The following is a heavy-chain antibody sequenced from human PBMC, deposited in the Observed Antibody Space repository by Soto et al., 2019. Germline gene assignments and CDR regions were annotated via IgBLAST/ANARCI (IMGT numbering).Heavy chain of an antibody. J-gene: IGHJ3*02. CDR3: ERDVSTGRSSLYLDAFDI. CDR2: INRDGSKK. CDR1: GFTLSAYW. V-gene: IGHV3-7*05. D-gene: IGHD3-10*01. Sequence: EVQLEESGGDLVQPGGSLRLSCAASGFTLSAYWMTWVRQAPGKGLEWVANINRDGSKKSYLDSVRGRFTISRDNVGNSLYLQMNSMRAYDTALYYCERDVSTGRSSLYLDAFDIWGQGTMVTVSS.